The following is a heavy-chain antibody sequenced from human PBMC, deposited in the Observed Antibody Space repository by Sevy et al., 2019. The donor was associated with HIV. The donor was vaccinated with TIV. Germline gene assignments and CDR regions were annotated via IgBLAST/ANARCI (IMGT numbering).Heavy chain of an antibody. V-gene: IGHV3-23*01. D-gene: IGHD2-2*02. CDR2: ISHSGGGT. CDR3: AKGTLVVPTVIYYYYGMSV. CDR1: GFTFSSYA. J-gene: IGHJ6*02. Sequence: GGSLRLSCAASGFTFSSYAMSWVRQAPGKGLEWVSAISHSGGGTYYADSVKGRFTISRDNSKNTLYLEMNSLRAEDTAVYYCAKGTLVVPTVIYYYYGMSVWGQGTTVTVSS.